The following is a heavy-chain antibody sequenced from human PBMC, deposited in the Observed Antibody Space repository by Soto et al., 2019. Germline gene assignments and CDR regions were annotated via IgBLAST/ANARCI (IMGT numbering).Heavy chain of an antibody. J-gene: IGHJ5*02. Sequence: SVKVSCKASGGTFSSYTISWVRQAPGQGLEWMGRIIPILGIANYAQKFQGRVTITADKSTSTAYMELSSLRSEDTAVYYCARVISVAANWFDPWGQGTLVTVSS. D-gene: IGHD6-19*01. V-gene: IGHV1-69*02. CDR2: IIPILGIA. CDR1: GGTFSSYT. CDR3: ARVISVAANWFDP.